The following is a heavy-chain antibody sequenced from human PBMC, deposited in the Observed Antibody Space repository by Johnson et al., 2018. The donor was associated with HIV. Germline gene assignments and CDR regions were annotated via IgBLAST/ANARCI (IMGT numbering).Heavy chain of an antibody. D-gene: IGHD3-22*01. J-gene: IGHJ3*02. V-gene: IGHV3-73*02. Sequence: VQLVESGGGLVQPGGSLKLSCAASGFTFSGSAMHWVRQASGKGLEWVGRIRSKANSYATAYAASVKGRFTISRDDSKNTAYLQMNSLKTEDTAVYYCTRPNYVSSGHDHQDAFDIWGQGTMVTVSS. CDR1: GFTFSGSA. CDR3: TRPNYVSSGHDHQDAFDI. CDR2: IRSKANSYAT.